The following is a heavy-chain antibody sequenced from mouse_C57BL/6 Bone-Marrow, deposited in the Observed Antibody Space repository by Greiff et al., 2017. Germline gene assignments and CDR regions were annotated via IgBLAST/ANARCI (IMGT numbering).Heavy chain of an antibody. J-gene: IGHJ3*01. CDR3: ARWSYYGTAWFAY. V-gene: IGHV1-19*01. Sequence: VQLQQSGPVLVKPGASVTMSCKASGYTFTDYYMNWVKQSHGKSLEWIGVINPYNGGTSYNQKFKGKATLTVDKSSSTAYMELNSLTSEDSAVYYCARWSYYGTAWFAYWGQGTLVTVSA. CDR1: GYTFTDYY. D-gene: IGHD2-10*01. CDR2: INPYNGGT.